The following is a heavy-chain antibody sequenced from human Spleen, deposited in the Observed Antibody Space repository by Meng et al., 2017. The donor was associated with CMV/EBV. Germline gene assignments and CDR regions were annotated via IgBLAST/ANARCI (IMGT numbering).Heavy chain of an antibody. CDR2: INAGKGHT. D-gene: IGHD1-14*01. J-gene: IGHJ4*02. Sequence: SGYTFTVYAIHWVRQAPGQRLEWMGWINAGKGHTRFSEKFQGRVSITRDTSASTANMDLSSLSSDDTAVYYCARSSHTGNPYYFDYWGQGTLVTVSS. CDR1: GYTFTVYA. V-gene: IGHV1-3*01. CDR3: ARSSHTGNPYYFDY.